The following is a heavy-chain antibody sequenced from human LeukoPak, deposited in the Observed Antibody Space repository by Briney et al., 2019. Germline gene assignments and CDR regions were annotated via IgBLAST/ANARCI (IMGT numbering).Heavy chain of an antibody. CDR2: IWYDGSNK. D-gene: IGHD3-10*01. CDR3: ASLGVRGVISAFDI. J-gene: IGHJ3*02. CDR1: GFTFSTYA. V-gene: IGHV3-33*08. Sequence: PGGSLRLSCAASGFTFSTYAMSWVRQAPGKGLEWVAVIWYDGSNKYYADSVKGRFTISRDNSKNTLYLQMNSLRAEDTAVYYCASLGVRGVISAFDIWGQGTMVTVSS.